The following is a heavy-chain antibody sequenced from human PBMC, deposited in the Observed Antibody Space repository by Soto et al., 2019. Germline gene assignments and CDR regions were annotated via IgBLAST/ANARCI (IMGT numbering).Heavy chain of an antibody. J-gene: IGHJ4*02. CDR1: GFTFSSYA. D-gene: IGHD3-10*01. CDR2: ISGSGGST. Sequence: EVQLLESGGGLVQPGGSLRLSCAASGFTFSSYAMSWVRQAPGKGLEWVSDISGSGGSTIYADSVKGRFTISRDNSKNTLDLQMNSLRAENTALYSCGKCLRFGELAPFAYWGQGALVTASS. V-gene: IGHV3-23*01. CDR3: GKCLRFGELAPFAY.